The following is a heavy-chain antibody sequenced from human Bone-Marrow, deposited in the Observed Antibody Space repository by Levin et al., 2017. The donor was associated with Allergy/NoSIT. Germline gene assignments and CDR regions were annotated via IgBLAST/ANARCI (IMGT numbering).Heavy chain of an antibody. CDR1: DVSISGSSHY. Sequence: PSETLSLTCTVSDVSISGSSHYWGWIRQPPGKGLEWIGNIHYSGSTYYNPSLKSRVSISLDTSKNQFSLMVSSVTAADTAVYYCASDASSLYGHFNYWGQGTLVSVSS. CDR2: IHYSGST. J-gene: IGHJ4*02. CDR3: ASDASSLYGHFNY. V-gene: IGHV4-39*07. D-gene: IGHD6-13*01.